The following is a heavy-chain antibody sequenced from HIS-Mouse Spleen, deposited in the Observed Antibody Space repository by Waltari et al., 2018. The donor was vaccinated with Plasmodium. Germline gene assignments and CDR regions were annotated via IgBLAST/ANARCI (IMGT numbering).Heavy chain of an antibody. CDR3: AKSSKGTGDLWDY. J-gene: IGHJ4*02. V-gene: IGHV3-23*01. CDR2: MSGSGCST. CDR1: GVPFSACA. D-gene: IGHD7-27*01. Sequence: EVQLLESGGGLVQPGGSLRLSCAASGVPFSACAMSLVRQAPGEGLGWVSAMSGSGCSTYYADSVKGRFTISRDNSKNTLYLQMNSLRAEDTAVYYCAKSSKGTGDLWDYWGQGTLVTVSS.